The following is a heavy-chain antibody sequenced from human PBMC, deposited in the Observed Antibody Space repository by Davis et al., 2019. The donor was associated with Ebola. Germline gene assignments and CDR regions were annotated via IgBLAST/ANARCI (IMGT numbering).Heavy chain of an antibody. CDR1: GGSFSGYY. CDR3: ARGLGVIAAAPTYYFDY. CDR2: INHSGST. Sequence: PSETLSLTCAVYGGSFSGYYWSWIRQPPGKGLEWIGEINHSGSTNYNPSLKSRVTISVDKSKNQFSLKLSSVTAADTAVYYCARGLGVIAAAPTYYFDYWGQGTLVTVSS. D-gene: IGHD6-13*01. J-gene: IGHJ4*02. V-gene: IGHV4-34*01.